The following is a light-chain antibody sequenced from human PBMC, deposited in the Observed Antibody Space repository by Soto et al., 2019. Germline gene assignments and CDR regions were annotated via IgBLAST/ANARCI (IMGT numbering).Light chain of an antibody. CDR1: SSDIGAYNS. CDR3: SSRTTSNPYV. J-gene: IGLJ1*01. CDR2: EVS. Sequence: QSVLTQPASVSGSPGQSITISCTGTSSDIGAYNSVSWYQQHPGKAPKLMIYEVSNRPSGASNRFSASKSDNTASLTISGLQAEDEAVYYCSSRTTSNPYVFGAGTKLTVL. V-gene: IGLV2-14*01.